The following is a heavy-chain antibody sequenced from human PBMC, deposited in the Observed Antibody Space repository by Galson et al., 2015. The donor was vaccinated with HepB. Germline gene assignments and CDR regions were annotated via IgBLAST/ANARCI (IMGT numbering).Heavy chain of an antibody. D-gene: IGHD3-10*01. CDR3: AHSGNYYYGSGSYFQH. CDR1: GFSLSTSGVG. CDR2: IYWDDDK. J-gene: IGHJ1*01. V-gene: IGHV2-5*02. Sequence: PALVKPTQTLTLTCTFSGFSLSTSGVGVGWIRQPPGKALEWLALIYWDDDKRYSPSLKSRLTITKDTSKNQVVLTMTNMDPVDTATYYCAHSGNYYYGSGSYFQHWGQGTLVTVSS.